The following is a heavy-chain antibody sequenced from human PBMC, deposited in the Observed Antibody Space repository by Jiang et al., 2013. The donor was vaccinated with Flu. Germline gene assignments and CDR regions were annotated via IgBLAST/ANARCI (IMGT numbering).Heavy chain of an antibody. D-gene: IGHD4-17*01. Sequence: GPGLVKPSQTLSLTCAVSGGSISSGGYSWSWIRQPPGKRLEWIGYIYADGSSYYTPSLRSRVSLSVDRSKNQFSLNLTSVTAADTAVYYCARGGSDDYETQTDYWGQGILVTVSS. CDR1: GGSISSGGYS. CDR2: IYADGSS. V-gene: IGHV4-30-2*01. CDR3: ARGGSDDYETQTDY. J-gene: IGHJ4*02.